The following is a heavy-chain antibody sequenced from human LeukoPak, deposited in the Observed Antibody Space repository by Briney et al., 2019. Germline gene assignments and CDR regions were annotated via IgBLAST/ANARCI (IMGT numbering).Heavy chain of an antibody. CDR3: AAVKGSSTSTYYYYGMDV. V-gene: IGHV1-8*01. CDR1: GYTFTSYD. CDR2: MNPNSGNT. Sequence: GASVTVSCKASGYTFTSYDINWVRQATGQGLEWMGWMNPNSGNTGYAQKFQGRVTMTRNTSISTAYMELSSLRSEDTAVYYCAAVKGSSTSTYYYYGMDVWGQGTTVTVSS. J-gene: IGHJ6*02. D-gene: IGHD2-2*01.